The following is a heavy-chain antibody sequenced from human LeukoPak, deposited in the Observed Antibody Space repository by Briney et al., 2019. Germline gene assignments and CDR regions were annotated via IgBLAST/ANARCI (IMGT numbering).Heavy chain of an antibody. CDR2: INHSGST. V-gene: IGHV4-34*01. CDR1: GFTFSDYY. Sequence: PGGSLRLSCAASGFTFSDYYMSWIRQPPGKGLEWIGEINHSGSTNYNPSLKSRVTISVDTSKNQFSLKLSSVTAADTAVYYCARARIAAPVDYWGQGTLVTVSS. D-gene: IGHD6-13*01. J-gene: IGHJ4*02. CDR3: ARARIAAPVDY.